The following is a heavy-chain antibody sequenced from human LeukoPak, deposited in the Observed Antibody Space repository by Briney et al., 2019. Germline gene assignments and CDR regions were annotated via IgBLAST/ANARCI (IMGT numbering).Heavy chain of an antibody. J-gene: IGHJ5*02. D-gene: IGHD1-26*01. V-gene: IGHV4-38-2*02. Sequence: SETLSLTCTVSGYSISSGYYWGWIRQPPGKGLEWIGSIYHSGSTYYNPSLKSRVTISVDTSKNQFSLKLSSVTAADTAVYYCARATSGSYGDWFDPWGQGTLVTVSS. CDR3: ARATSGSYGDWFDP. CDR2: IYHSGST. CDR1: GYSISSGYY.